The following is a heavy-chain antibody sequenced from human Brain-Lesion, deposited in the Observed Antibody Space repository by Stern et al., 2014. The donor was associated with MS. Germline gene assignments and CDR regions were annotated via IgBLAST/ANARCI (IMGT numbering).Heavy chain of an antibody. Sequence: SGPVLVKPTETLTLTCSASGFSLSNAAMGVSWIRQPPGQALECLAHIFSTGETAYSTSLKSRLTISKDTSRSQVVLTMTNMDPVDTATYYCARMREYCSGGICFAGYYDSWGQGTLVTVSS. D-gene: IGHD2-15*01. CDR3: ARMREYCSGGICFAGYYDS. J-gene: IGHJ4*02. CDR1: GFSLSNAAMG. CDR2: IFSTGET. V-gene: IGHV2-26*01.